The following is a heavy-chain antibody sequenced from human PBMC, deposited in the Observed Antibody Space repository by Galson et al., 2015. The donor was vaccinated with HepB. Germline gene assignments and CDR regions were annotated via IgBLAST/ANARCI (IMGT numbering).Heavy chain of an antibody. CDR1: GYTFTSYA. J-gene: IGHJ6*02. CDR2: INTNTGNP. D-gene: IGHD3-10*01. CDR3: ARPYYYGSGSWYYYYYYGMDV. Sequence: SVKVSCKASGYTFTSYAMNWVRQAPGQGLEWMVWINTNTGNPTYAQGFTGRFVFSLDTSVSTAYLQISSLKAEDTAVYYCARPYYYGSGSWYYYYYYGMDVWGQGTTVTVSS. V-gene: IGHV7-4-1*02.